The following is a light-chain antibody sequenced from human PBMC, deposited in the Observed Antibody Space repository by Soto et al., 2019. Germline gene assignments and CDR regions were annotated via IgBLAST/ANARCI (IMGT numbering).Light chain of an antibody. V-gene: IGKV3-15*01. CDR1: QSVNHN. CDR2: GAS. J-gene: IGKJ2*01. Sequence: EIVMTQSPATLSVAPGERATLSCRASQSVNHNLAWYQQKPGQAPRLLFYGASFRATGVPARFSGSGSGTDFTLTISSRQSEDFAMYFCQQSNNWPYTFGQGTKLEIK. CDR3: QQSNNWPYT.